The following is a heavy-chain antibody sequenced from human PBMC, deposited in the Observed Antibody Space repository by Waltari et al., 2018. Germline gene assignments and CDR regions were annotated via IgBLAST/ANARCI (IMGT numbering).Heavy chain of an antibody. J-gene: IGHJ2*01. CDR2: IYSGGST. V-gene: IGHV3-53*01. D-gene: IGHD3-16*01. CDR3: ARWGVGGGVGWYFDL. CDR1: GFTVSSNY. Sequence: EVQLVESGGGLIQPGGSLRLSCAASGFTVSSNYMSWVRQAPGKGLEWVSVIYSGGSTYYADSVKGRFTISRDNSKNTLYLQMNSLRAEDTAVYYCARWGVGGGVGWYFDLWGRGTLVTVSS.